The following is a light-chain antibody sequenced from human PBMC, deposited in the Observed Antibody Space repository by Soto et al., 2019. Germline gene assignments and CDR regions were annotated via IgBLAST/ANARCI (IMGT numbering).Light chain of an antibody. J-gene: IGLJ1*01. V-gene: IGLV2-14*03. CDR1: SSDVGGYNY. CDR3: SSYTSSTTSS. CDR2: DVS. Sequence: QSALTQPASVSGSPGQSITISCTGTSSDVGGYNYDSWYQQHPGKAPKLMIYDVSNRPSGVSNRFSGSKSGNTASLTISGLQAEDEAHYYCSSYTSSTTSSFGTGTKVTVL.